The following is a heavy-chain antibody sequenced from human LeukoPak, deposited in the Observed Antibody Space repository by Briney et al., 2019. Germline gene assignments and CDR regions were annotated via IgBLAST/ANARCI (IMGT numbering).Heavy chain of an antibody. CDR2: IYSGGIT. Sequence: SETLSLTCTVSGGSISSGSYYWGWIRQPPGKGLEWIGSIYSGGITYYNPSLKSRVTISEDTSKNQVSLKMTFMTAADTAIYYCWLEKVVAAYFDSWGQGTLVTVSS. J-gene: IGHJ4*02. V-gene: IGHV4-39*07. CDR3: WLEKVVAAYFDS. D-gene: IGHD2-15*01. CDR1: GGSISSGSYY.